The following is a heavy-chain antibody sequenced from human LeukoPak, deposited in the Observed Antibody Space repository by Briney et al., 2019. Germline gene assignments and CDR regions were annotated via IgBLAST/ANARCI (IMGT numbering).Heavy chain of an antibody. J-gene: IGHJ4*02. Sequence: GGSLRLSCAASGFTLSSYWMHWVRQAPGKGLVWVSRVSTDGNIISYADSVKGRFTISRDNAKNTVYLQMNSLRAEDTAVYYCVRDRTTVTLFDSWGQGTLVTVSS. D-gene: IGHD4-17*01. V-gene: IGHV3-74*01. CDR1: GFTLSSYW. CDR3: VRDRTTVTLFDS. CDR2: VSTDGNII.